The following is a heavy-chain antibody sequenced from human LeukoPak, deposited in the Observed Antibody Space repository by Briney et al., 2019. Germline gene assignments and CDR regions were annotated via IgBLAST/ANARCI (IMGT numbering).Heavy chain of an antibody. D-gene: IGHD1-26*01. CDR1: GFTFTGHS. V-gene: IGHV3-30*04. J-gene: IGHJ4*02. CDR2: VANDEKTI. Sequence: GGSLRLSCVASGFTFTGHSMHWVRQAPGKGLEWVAVVANDEKTIFYADSLKGRLTVSRDNSKNMVYLQMNSLRDEDTAVYYCAREKQSGGTPFDYWGQGSLVTVSS. CDR3: AREKQSGGTPFDY.